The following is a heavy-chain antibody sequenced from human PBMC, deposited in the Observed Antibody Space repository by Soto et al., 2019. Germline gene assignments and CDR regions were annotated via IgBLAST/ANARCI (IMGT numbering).Heavy chain of an antibody. Sequence: DVQLVQSGAEVKKPGESLRISCKGSGYDFSAYWINWVRQMPGKGLEWMGTIYPGDSDVRYRLSFQGQVTISVDKSISIAYLQWSSLKAADTAIYYCAKTDYGSGTFDSWGQGTLVTVSS. D-gene: IGHD3-10*01. V-gene: IGHV5-51*03. CDR3: AKTDYGSGTFDS. CDR1: GYDFSAYW. CDR2: IYPGDSDV. J-gene: IGHJ4*02.